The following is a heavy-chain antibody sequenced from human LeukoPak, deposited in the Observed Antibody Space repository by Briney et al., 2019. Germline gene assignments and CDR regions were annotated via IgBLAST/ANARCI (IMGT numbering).Heavy chain of an antibody. CDR1: GFSFSNNW. Sequence: QTGGSLRLSCVASGFSFSNNWMSWVRQAPGKGLEWVANIKKDGSEKYYVDSVKGRFTVSRDNAKNSLYLQMNSLRAEDTAVYYCLQYDSGSTWGQGTLVTVSS. D-gene: IGHD3-10*01. CDR2: IKKDGSEK. V-gene: IGHV3-7*01. J-gene: IGHJ5*02. CDR3: LQYDSGST.